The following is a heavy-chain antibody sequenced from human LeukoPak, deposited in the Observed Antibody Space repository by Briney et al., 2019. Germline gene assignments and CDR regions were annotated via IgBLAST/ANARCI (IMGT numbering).Heavy chain of an antibody. V-gene: IGHV3-9*01. CDR1: GFTFDDYA. CDR2: ISWNSGSI. CDR3: AKGWNWAGTAMVTSFDY. D-gene: IGHD5-18*01. J-gene: IGHJ4*02. Sequence: GGSLRLSCAASGFTFDDYAMHWVRQAPGKGLEWVSGISWNSGSIGYADSVKGRFTISRDNAKNSLYLQMNSLRAEDTALYYCAKGWNWAGTAMVTSFDYWGQGTLVTVSS.